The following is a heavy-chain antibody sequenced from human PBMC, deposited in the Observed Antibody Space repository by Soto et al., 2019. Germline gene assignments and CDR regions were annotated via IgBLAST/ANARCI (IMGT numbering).Heavy chain of an antibody. CDR1: GYSISSGYY. CDR3: ARVGPWVPYYYDSSPYTFENWFDP. D-gene: IGHD3-22*01. CDR2: IHDGGST. Sequence: SETLSLTCAVSGYSISSGYYWGWLRQPPGEGLERIGRIHDGGSTYYNPCLNSRVTLSIDMTNHHVCLIPNSVTAADTAVYYCARVGPWVPYYYDSSPYTFENWFDPWGQGALVTVSS. V-gene: IGHV4-38-2*01. J-gene: IGHJ5*02.